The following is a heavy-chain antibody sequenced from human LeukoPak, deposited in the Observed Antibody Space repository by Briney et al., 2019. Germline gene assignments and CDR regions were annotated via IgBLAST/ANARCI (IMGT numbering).Heavy chain of an antibody. CDR1: GGSISSTTYY. V-gene: IGHV4-39*07. D-gene: IGHD2-8*01. CDR2: FYYNGNT. Sequence: SETLSLTCTVSGGSISSTTYYWGWIRQPPGKEPEWIPSFYYNGNTYYNPSLKSRVTISGDTSKNQFSLRLTSVTAADTAVYYCARLMPGLSMDVWGKGTPVTVSS. J-gene: IGHJ6*03. CDR3: ARLMPGLSMDV.